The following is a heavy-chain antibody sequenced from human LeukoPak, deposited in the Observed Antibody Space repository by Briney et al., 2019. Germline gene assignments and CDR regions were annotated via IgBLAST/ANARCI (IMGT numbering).Heavy chain of an antibody. CDR1: GGSISSYY. J-gene: IGHJ5*02. D-gene: IGHD3-9*01. CDR2: IYYSGST. V-gene: IGHV4-59*13. CDR3: ARVDLDYDILTGYYKSAWFDP. Sequence: SETLSLTGTVSGGSISSYYWSWIRQPPGKGQEWIGYIYYSGSTNYNPSLKSRVTISVDTSKNQFSLKLSSVTAADTAVYYCARVDLDYDILTGYYKSAWFDPWGQGTLVTVSS.